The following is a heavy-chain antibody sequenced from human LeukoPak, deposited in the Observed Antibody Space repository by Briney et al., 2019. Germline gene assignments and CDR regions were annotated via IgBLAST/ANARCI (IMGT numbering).Heavy chain of an antibody. D-gene: IGHD4-17*01. CDR3: ATHAGPFGDYDY. CDR2: IYYSGTT. J-gene: IGHJ4*02. CDR1: GGSISSTSYY. Sequence: SETLSLTCTVCGGSISSTSYYWGWIRQPPGKGLEWIGSIYYSGTTYYKPSHKSRLTISVDTSKNQFSLKLTSVTAADTAVYYCATHAGPFGDYDYWGQGTLVTVSS. V-gene: IGHV4-39*01.